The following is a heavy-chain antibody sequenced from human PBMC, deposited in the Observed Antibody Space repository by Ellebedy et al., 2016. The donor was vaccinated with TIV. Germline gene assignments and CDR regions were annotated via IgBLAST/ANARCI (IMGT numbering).Heavy chain of an antibody. D-gene: IGHD1/OR15-1a*01. V-gene: IGHV3-30-3*01. CDR1: GFTFSRYP. J-gene: IGHJ6*02. Sequence: GESLKISCEASGFTFSRYPIHWVRQAPGKGLEWLAIISFDGVGAFYADSVKGQFTVSRDNSKNTTYLQMNSLRSEDTAVYYCGRNNLDLTYHVYAVDVWGQGTTVTVSS. CDR3: GRNNLDLTYHVYAVDV. CDR2: ISFDGVGA.